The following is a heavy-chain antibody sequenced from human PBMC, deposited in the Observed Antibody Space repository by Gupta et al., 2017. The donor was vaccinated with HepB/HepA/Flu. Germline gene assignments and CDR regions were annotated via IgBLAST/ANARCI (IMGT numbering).Heavy chain of an antibody. CDR2: IYYSGST. CDR3: ARDPGLYDPLRERTATEHYGMDV. Sequence: QVQLQESGPGLVKPSQTLSLTCTVSGGSLSSGGYSGSWIRQHPGKGLEWIGYIYYSGSTYYNPSLKSRVTISVDTSKNQFSLKLSSVTAADTAVYYCARDPGLYDPLRERTATEHYGMDVWGQGTTVTVSS. CDR1: GGSLSSGGYS. D-gene: IGHD1-1*01. J-gene: IGHJ6*02. V-gene: IGHV4-31*03.